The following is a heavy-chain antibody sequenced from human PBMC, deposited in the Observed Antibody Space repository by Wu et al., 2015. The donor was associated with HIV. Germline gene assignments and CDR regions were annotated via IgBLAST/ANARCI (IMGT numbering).Heavy chain of an antibody. Sequence: QVQLVQSGTEVKRPGSSVRLSCKASGGTASDDSSSTYAMSWVRQAPGQGLEWVGGIIPIFGTTNYAQIFQGRVSITTDESTTTAYMRLSSLTSEDTAIYYCASPRSPGFSSAWPTYFDYWGQGTLVTVSS. D-gene: IGHD6-19*01. J-gene: IGHJ4*02. V-gene: IGHV1-69*05. CDR3: ASPRSPGFSSAWPTYFDY. CDR2: IIPIFGTT. CDR1: GGTASDDSSSTYA.